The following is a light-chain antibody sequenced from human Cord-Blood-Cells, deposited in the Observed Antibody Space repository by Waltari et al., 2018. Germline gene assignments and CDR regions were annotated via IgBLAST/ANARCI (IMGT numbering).Light chain of an antibody. CDR2: DVS. Sequence: QSALTQPASVSGSPGQSTTISCPRTSSDVGGYNYASWYQQHPGKAPKLMIYDVSNRPSGVSNRFSGSKSGNTASLTISGLQAEDEADYYCSSYTSSSTLVFGTGTKVTVL. CDR1: SSDVGGYNY. J-gene: IGLJ1*01. V-gene: IGLV2-14*01. CDR3: SSYTSSSTLV.